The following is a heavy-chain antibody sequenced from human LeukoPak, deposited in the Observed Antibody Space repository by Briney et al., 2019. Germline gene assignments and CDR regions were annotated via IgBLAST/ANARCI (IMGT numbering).Heavy chain of an antibody. V-gene: IGHV3-66*01. CDR1: GFTVSSNY. CDR3: ARSLGDYGDYSFDY. J-gene: IGHJ4*02. D-gene: IGHD4-17*01. CDR2: IYSGGST. Sequence: PGGSLRLSCAASGFTVSSNYMRWVRQAPGKGLEGVSGIYSGGSTYYADSVKGTFTISRDNSKNTLYLQMNSLRAEDTAVYYCARSLGDYGDYSFDYWGQGTLVTVSS.